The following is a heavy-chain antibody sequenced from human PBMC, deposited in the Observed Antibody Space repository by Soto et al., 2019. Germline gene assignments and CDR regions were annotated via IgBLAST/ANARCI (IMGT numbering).Heavy chain of an antibody. CDR2: IYWDDDT. CDR3: AHTMAPRIFDS. V-gene: IGHV2-5*02. CDR1: GFSLITSGVG. Sequence: QITLKEAGPTLVKPTQTLTLTCSFSGFSLITSGVGVGWIRQPPGKALEWLALIYWDDDTGYSTSLRSRLTSTXXTSRNQVVLTMTNMDPADTATYYCAHTMAPRIFDSWGQGTLVTVSS. J-gene: IGHJ4*02.